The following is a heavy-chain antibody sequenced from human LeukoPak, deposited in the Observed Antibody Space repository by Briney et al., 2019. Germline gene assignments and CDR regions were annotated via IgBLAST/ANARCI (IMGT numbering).Heavy chain of an antibody. D-gene: IGHD3-10*01. Sequence: PGGSLRLSCAASGFTFSSYWMHWVRQAPGKGLVWVSRINTDGSSTSYADSVKGRFTISRDNAKNTLYLQMNSLRAEDTAVYYCARWGKVRPTYYYYYMDVWGKGTTVTVSS. CDR3: ARWGKVRPTYYYYYMDV. CDR2: INTDGSST. J-gene: IGHJ6*03. CDR1: GFTFSSYW. V-gene: IGHV3-74*01.